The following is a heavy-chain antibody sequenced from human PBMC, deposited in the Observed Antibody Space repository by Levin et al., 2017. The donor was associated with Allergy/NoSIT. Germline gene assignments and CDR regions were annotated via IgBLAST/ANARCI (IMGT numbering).Heavy chain of an antibody. CDR3: ARNWRSAFDI. D-gene: IGHD2-8*02. Sequence: TGGSLRLSCAASGFTFSSYWMSWVRQAPGKGLEWVANIKQDGTEKYYVDSVKGRFTISKDNAKNLLYLQMSGLRTGDTAVYYCARNWRSAFDIWGQGTMVTVSS. J-gene: IGHJ3*02. CDR1: GFTFSSYW. V-gene: IGHV3-7*04. CDR2: IKQDGTEK.